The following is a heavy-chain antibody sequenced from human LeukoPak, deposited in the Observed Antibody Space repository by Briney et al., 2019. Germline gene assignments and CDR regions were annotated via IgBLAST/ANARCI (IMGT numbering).Heavy chain of an antibody. CDR2: IYYSGST. V-gene: IGHV4-31*03. J-gene: IGHJ5*02. Sequence: PSQTLTLTCTVSGGSISSGGYSWSWIRQHPGKGLEWIGYIYYSGSTYYNPSLKSRVTISVDTSKNQFSLKLSSVTAADTAVYYCARTASPSLGYCSGGSCLTWGQGTLVTVSS. CDR1: GGSISSGGYS. CDR3: ARTASPSLGYCSGGSCLT. D-gene: IGHD2-15*01.